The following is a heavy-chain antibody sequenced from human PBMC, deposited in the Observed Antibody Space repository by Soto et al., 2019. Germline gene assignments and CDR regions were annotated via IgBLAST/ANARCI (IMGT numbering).Heavy chain of an antibody. D-gene: IGHD6-13*01. CDR2: IYPGDSDT. J-gene: IGHJ5*02. Sequence: GSLKISCKGSGYSFTIYWIGWMRRIPGKCRKLIDIIYPGDSDTTYSPSIQGQLTISADNSIITAYLQCSSRKASDTAIYYFARKPAAAAVGGFDPWGEGILVTVSA. CDR3: ARKPAAAAVGGFDP. CDR1: GYSFTIYW. V-gene: IGHV5-51*01.